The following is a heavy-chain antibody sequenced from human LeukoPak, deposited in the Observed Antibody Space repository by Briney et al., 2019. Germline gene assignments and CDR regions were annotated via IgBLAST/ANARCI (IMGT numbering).Heavy chain of an antibody. CDR2: IYYSGST. CDR1: GGSISSSSYY. D-gene: IGHD6-19*01. CDR3: ARRLGYSSGWYPSWGAFDI. V-gene: IGHV4-39*01. J-gene: IGHJ3*02. Sequence: PSETLSLTCTVSGGSISSSSYYWGWIRQPPGKGLERIGSIYYSGSTYYNPSLKSRVTISVDTSKNQFSLKLSSVTAADTAVYYCARRLGYSSGWYPSWGAFDIWGQGTMVTVSS.